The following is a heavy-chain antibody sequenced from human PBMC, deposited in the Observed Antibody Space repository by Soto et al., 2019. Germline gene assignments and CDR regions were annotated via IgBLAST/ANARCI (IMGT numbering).Heavy chain of an antibody. J-gene: IGHJ5*02. CDR1: GDSISSYY. Sequence: SETLSLTCTVSGDSISSYYWSWIRQPPGKGPEWIGYIYHSGSTNYNPSLKSRVTISVDTSKNQFSLKLSSVTAADTAVYYCAKQAGYSSGWYLFAPWGQGTLVTVSS. V-gene: IGHV4-59*08. CDR3: AKQAGYSSGWYLFAP. D-gene: IGHD6-19*01. CDR2: IYHSGST.